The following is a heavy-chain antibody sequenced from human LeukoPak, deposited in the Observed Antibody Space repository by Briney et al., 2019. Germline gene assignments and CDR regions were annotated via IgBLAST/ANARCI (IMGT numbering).Heavy chain of an antibody. CDR1: GFTLSSYA. CDR2: IRSKAYGGTT. J-gene: IGHJ4*02. CDR3: TRGRRATHDY. D-gene: IGHD1-26*01. V-gene: IGHV3-49*04. Sequence: GGSLRLSCAASGFTLSSYAMNWVRQAPGKGLEWVGFIRSKAYGGTTEYAASVKGRFTISRDDSKSIAYLQMNSLKTEDTAVYYCTRGRRATHDYWGQGTLVTVPS.